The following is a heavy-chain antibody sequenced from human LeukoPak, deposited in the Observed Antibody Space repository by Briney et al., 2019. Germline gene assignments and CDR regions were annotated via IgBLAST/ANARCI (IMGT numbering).Heavy chain of an antibody. CDR1: GFTFRNYV. Sequence: GGSLGLSCAASGFTFRNYVIHWVRQAPGKGLEWVAVTSSDLNVKLYADSVKGRFTISRDNSRSTLYLQMNSLRPEDTAIYYCARDPAGGAYDLWGHGTLVTVSS. CDR2: TSSDLNVK. V-gene: IGHV3-30-3*01. CDR3: ARDPAGGAYDL. J-gene: IGHJ3*01.